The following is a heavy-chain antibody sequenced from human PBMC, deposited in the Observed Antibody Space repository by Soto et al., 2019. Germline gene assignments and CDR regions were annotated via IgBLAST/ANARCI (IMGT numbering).Heavy chain of an antibody. V-gene: IGHV3-53*01. J-gene: IGHJ4*02. CDR2: IYSGGYT. CDR1: GFTVSNNY. Sequence: EVQLVESGGGLIQPGGSLRLSCAVSGFTVSNNYMSWVRQAPGKGLEGVSVIYSGGYTAYGDSVKGRFTISRDNSKNTIYLQIKGLRARGTAVYYWARRRGGGGYWGQGTLVTVSS. D-gene: IGHD3-10*01. CDR3: ARRRGGGGY.